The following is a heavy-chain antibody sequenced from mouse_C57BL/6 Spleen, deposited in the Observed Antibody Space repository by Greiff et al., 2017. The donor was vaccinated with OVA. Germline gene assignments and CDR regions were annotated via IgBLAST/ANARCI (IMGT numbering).Heavy chain of an antibody. CDR3: AKNSPNQGAMDY. Sequence: QVQLQQSGPGLVQPSQSLSITCTVSGFSFTSYGVHWVRQSPGKGLEWLGVIWRGGSTDYNAAFMSRLSITKDNSKSQVFFKMNSLQADDTAIYYCAKNSPNQGAMDYWGQGTSVTVSS. CDR1: GFSFTSYG. J-gene: IGHJ4*01. D-gene: IGHD6-1*01. CDR2: IWRGGST. V-gene: IGHV2-5*01.